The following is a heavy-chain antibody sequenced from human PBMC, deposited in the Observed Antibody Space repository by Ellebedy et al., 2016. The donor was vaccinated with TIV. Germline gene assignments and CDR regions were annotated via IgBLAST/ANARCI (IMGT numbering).Heavy chain of an antibody. V-gene: IGHV3-23*01. CDR2: IICST. CDR3: AKDWLTREGVSGSGEPHQAD. D-gene: IGHD3-10*01. CDR1: GFTFTSYV. Sequence: GESLKISCAASGFTFTSYVMSWIRQAPGKGLEWVSSIICSTYYADSVKGRFTISRDTTKNTLYLQMDSLSAEDTDVYYCAKDWLTREGVSGSGEPHQADWGQGTLVTVSS. J-gene: IGHJ4*02.